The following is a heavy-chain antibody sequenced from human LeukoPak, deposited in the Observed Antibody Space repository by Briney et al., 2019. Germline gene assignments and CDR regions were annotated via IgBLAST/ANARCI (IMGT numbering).Heavy chain of an antibody. CDR2: ISYDGSYQ. CDR3: AGEAYDYGSGSTEPNYGFDV. Sequence: PGRSLRLTCSASGFTFGGYAMHWVRQSPGKGPEWVALISYDGSYQNYADSVKGRFTISRDISKNILFLQMNSLTAKDTAVYYCAGEAYDYGSGSTEPNYGFDVWGQGSWVTVSS. CDR1: GFTFGGYA. V-gene: IGHV3-30*04. D-gene: IGHD3-10*01. J-gene: IGHJ6*02.